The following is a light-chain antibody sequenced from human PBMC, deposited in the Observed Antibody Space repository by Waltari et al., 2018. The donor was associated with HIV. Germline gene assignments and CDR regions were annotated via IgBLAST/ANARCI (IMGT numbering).Light chain of an antibody. CDR2: DNN. Sequence: PVLRHPPSVPPAPGRRFTTSCPGSAPTRGIIYSSCYQQVPGTAPKVLIYDNNKRPSGILDRFSGSKSGTSATLGITGLQTGDEADYYCGTWDSSLSAVVFGGGTKLTVL. J-gene: IGLJ2*01. CDR3: GTWDSSLSAVV. V-gene: IGLV1-51*01. CDR1: APTRGIIY.